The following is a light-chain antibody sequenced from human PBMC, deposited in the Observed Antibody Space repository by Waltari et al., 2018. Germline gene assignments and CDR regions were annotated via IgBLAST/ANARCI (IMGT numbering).Light chain of an antibody. V-gene: IGKV3-20*01. J-gene: IGKJ1*01. CDR1: QTISSTH. Sequence: EIVLTQSPGTLSLSPGERPTLPCRASQTISSTHLAWYQHRPGQAPRLLMYAASTRATGIPDRFSGSGYGTDFTLTISRLEPEDSAVFYCHQYGSPPGTFGQGTKVEIK. CDR3: HQYGSPPGT. CDR2: AAS.